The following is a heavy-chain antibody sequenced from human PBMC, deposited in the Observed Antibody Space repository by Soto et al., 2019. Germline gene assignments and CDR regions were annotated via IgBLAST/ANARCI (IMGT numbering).Heavy chain of an antibody. Sequence: SETLSRTCTVSGDPITSYFWTWIRQPAGKGLEWIGHVFPGGPTSHNSSLKSRVSMSIDTSKNQFSLTLTSVTAADTAMYYCARQIYDSDTGPNFQYYFDSWGQGTPVTVSS. D-gene: IGHD3-22*01. V-gene: IGHV4-4*07. J-gene: IGHJ4*02. CDR2: VFPGGPT. CDR1: GDPITSYF. CDR3: ARQIYDSDTGPNFQYYFDS.